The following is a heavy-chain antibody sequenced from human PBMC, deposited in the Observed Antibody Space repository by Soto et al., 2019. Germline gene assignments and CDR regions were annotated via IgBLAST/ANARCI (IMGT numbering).Heavy chain of an antibody. J-gene: IGHJ4*02. D-gene: IGHD1-1*01. CDR2: ISYDGNNK. V-gene: IGHV3-30*18. CDR3: AKSVYNWNDGFFDY. CDR1: GFTFSTYG. Sequence: LRLSCAASGFTFSTYGMHWVRQAPGKGPEWVAVISYDGNNKYYADSVKGRFTISRDNSKNTLYLQMSSLRAEDTAVYYCAKSVYNWNDGFFDYWGQGTLVTVSS.